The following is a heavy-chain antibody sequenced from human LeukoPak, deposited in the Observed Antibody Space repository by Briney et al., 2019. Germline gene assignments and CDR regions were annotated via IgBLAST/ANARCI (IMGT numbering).Heavy chain of an antibody. CDR1: GGSISSYY. CDR3: ARSFLGDWYFDL. CDR2: IYYSGRT. V-gene: IGHV4-59*01. Sequence: SETLSLTCTVSGGSISSYYWSWIRQPPGKGLEWIGYIYYSGRTKYNPSLKSRVTISVDTSKNQFSLKLSSVTAADTAMYYCARSFLGDWYFDLWGRGTLVTVSS. D-gene: IGHD1-26*01. J-gene: IGHJ2*01.